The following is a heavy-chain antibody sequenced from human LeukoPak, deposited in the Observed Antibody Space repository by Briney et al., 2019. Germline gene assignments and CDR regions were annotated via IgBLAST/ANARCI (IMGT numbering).Heavy chain of an antibody. J-gene: IGHJ5*02. Sequence: ASVKVSCKASGYTFTGYYMHWVRQAPGQGLEWMGWINPNSGGTNYAQKFQGRVTMTRDTSISTAYMELSRLRSDDTAVYYCAREDGRYANWFDPWGQGTLVTVSS. D-gene: IGHD2-8*01. CDR3: AREDGRYANWFDP. CDR2: INPNSGGT. V-gene: IGHV1-2*02. CDR1: GYTFTGYY.